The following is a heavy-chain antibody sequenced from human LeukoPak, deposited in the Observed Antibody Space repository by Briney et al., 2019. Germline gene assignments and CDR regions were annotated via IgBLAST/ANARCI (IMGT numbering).Heavy chain of an antibody. CDR1: GVSISSYY. CDR2: IYYSGST. Sequence: SETLSLTCTVSGVSISSYYWSWIRQPPGKGLEWIGYIYYSGSTNYNPSLKSRVTISVDTSKNQFSLKLSSVPAADTAVYYCARERARAFDIWGQGTMVTVSS. J-gene: IGHJ3*02. CDR3: ARERARAFDI. V-gene: IGHV4-59*01.